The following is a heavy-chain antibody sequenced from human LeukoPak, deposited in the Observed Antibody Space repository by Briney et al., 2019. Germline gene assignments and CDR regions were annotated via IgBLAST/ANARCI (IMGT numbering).Heavy chain of an antibody. J-gene: IGHJ5*02. CDR1: GYSLSSGYY. D-gene: IGHD1-26*01. CDR3: ARSVGATNDWFDP. Sequence: SETLSLPCTVSGYSLSSGYYWGWIPQPPGKGLEWIGSIYYSGRTYYNPSLKSRLTISVDTSKIPLSLKLSTVTAADTAVYYCARSVGATNDWFDPWGQGTLVTVSS. V-gene: IGHV4-38-2*02. CDR2: IYYSGRT.